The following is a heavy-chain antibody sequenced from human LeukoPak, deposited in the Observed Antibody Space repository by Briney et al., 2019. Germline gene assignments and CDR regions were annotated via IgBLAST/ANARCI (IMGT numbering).Heavy chain of an antibody. CDR3: ARGPSIAARYDVFDI. CDR1: GFTFSYYS. CDR2: ISSSGNTI. J-gene: IGHJ3*02. V-gene: IGHV3-48*04. Sequence: PGGSLRLSCAASGFTFSYYSMNWVRQAPGKGVEWGSYISSSGNTISYADSVKGRFTISRDNAKNSLYLQVISLRAEDTAVYYCARGPSIAARYDVFDIWGQGTMVTVSS. D-gene: IGHD6-6*01.